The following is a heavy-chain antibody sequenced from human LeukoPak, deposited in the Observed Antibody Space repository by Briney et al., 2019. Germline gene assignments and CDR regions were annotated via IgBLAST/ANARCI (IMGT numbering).Heavy chain of an antibody. D-gene: IGHD5-12*01. Sequence: GGSLRLSCAASGFTFSSYAMHWVRQAPGKGLEWVAVISYDGSNKYYADSVKGRFTISRDNSKNTLYLQMNSPRAEDTAVYYCASRSGYDYVWGQGTLVTVSS. CDR3: ASRSGYDYV. V-gene: IGHV3-30*04. J-gene: IGHJ4*02. CDR2: ISYDGSNK. CDR1: GFTFSSYA.